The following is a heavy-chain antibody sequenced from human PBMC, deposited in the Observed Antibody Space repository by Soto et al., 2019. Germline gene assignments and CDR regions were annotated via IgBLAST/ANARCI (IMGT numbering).Heavy chain of an antibody. D-gene: IGHD3-22*01. Sequence: GGSLRLCCAASEFTFSNYAMSWVRQAPGKGLELVSAISYGGGTTYYADSVKGRFTISRDNSKNTLYLQMNSLRAEDTAVYYCAKNPGYYYDSTGYHFDYWGQGTLVTVSS. CDR3: AKNPGYYYDSTGYHFDY. J-gene: IGHJ4*02. CDR1: EFTFSNYA. CDR2: ISYGGGTT. V-gene: IGHV3-23*01.